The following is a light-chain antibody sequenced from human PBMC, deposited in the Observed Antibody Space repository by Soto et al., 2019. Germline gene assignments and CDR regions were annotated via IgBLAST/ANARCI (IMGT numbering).Light chain of an antibody. Sequence: IQCTQSPSSLSASVGASGAISCRASEGISSYLGWYQKKPGKAPHILIYAASTLQSVVPSRFSGAVSGTDFHLTLRRLHTEDCATYEGQQVYVYTSTFRGSTKLEIK. CDR3: QQVYVYTST. J-gene: IGKJ4*01. V-gene: IGKV1-9*01. CDR2: AAS. CDR1: EGISSY.